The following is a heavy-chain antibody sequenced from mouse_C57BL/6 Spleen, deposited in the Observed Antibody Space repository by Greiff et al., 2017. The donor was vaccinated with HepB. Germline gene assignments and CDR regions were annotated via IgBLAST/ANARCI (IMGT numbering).Heavy chain of an antibody. Sequence: EVKLMESGPGLVKPSQSLSLTCSVTGYSITSGYYWNWIRQFPGNKLEWMGYISYDGSNNYNPSLKNRISITRDTSRNQFFLKLNSVTTEDTATYYCAREAAGWYFDVWGTGTTVTVSS. J-gene: IGHJ1*03. D-gene: IGHD3-3*01. V-gene: IGHV3-6*01. CDR3: AREAAGWYFDV. CDR2: ISYDGSN. CDR1: GYSITSGYY.